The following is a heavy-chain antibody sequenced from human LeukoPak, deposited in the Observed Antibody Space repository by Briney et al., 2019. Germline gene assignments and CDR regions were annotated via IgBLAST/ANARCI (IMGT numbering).Heavy chain of an antibody. J-gene: IGHJ4*02. Sequence: PGGSLRLSCAASGFTFSSYAMSWVRQAPGKGLEWVSYISSSSSTIYYADSVKGRFTISRDNAKNSLYLQMNSLRAEDTAVYYCARVLDSSGYYYWGQGTLVTVSS. CDR3: ARVLDSSGYYY. D-gene: IGHD3-22*01. CDR1: GFTFSSYA. CDR2: ISSSSSTI. V-gene: IGHV3-48*01.